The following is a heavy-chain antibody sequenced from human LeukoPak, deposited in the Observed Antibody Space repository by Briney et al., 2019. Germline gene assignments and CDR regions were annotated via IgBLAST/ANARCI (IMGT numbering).Heavy chain of an antibody. D-gene: IGHD1-26*01. V-gene: IGHV3-23*01. CDR1: GFTFSSYA. J-gene: IGHJ4*02. CDR3: AIHESSIPY. CDR2: ISGSAYST. Sequence: PGGSLRLSCAASGFTFSSYAMSWVRQDPGKGLEWVSAISGSAYSTYYADSVKGRFTISRDNSKNTLYLQMSSLRAGDTAIYYCAIHESSIPYWGQGTLVTVSS.